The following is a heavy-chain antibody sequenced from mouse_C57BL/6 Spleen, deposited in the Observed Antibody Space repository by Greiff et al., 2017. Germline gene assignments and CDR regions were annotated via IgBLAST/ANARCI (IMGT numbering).Heavy chain of an antibody. D-gene: IGHD3-2*02. V-gene: IGHV5-12*01. CDR1: GFTFSDYY. Sequence: EVQRVESGGGLVQPGGSLKLSCAASGFTFSDYYMYWVRQTPEKRLEWVAYISNGGGSTYYPDTVKGRFTISRDNAKNTLYLQMSRLKSEDTAMYYCARGDAQAMDYWGQGTSVTVSS. CDR2: ISNGGGST. J-gene: IGHJ4*01. CDR3: ARGDAQAMDY.